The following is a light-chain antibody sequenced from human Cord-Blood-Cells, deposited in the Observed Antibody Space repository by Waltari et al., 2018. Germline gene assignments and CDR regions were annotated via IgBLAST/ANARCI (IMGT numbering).Light chain of an antibody. Sequence: EIVLTQSPGTLSLSPGERATLSCRASQSVSSSYLDWYQQKPGQAPRLLIYVASSRATGIPDRFSGSGSGTDFTLTISILEPEDFAVYYCQQYGSSPLTFGGGTKVEIK. CDR1: QSVSSSY. V-gene: IGKV3-20*01. CDR3: QQYGSSPLT. J-gene: IGKJ4*01. CDR2: VAS.